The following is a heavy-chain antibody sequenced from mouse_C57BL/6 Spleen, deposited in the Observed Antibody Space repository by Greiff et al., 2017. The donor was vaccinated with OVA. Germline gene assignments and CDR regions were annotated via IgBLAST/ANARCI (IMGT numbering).Heavy chain of an antibody. CDR1: GYTFTSYW. V-gene: IGHV1-61*01. J-gene: IGHJ2*01. Sequence: QVQLQQPGAELVRPGSSVKLSCKASGYTFTSYWMDWVKQRPGQGLEWIGNIYPSDSETHYNQKFKDKATLTVDKSSSTAYMQLSSLTSEDSAVYYCARSTMVTTGGFDYRGQGTTLTVSS. D-gene: IGHD2-2*01. CDR2: IYPSDSET. CDR3: ARSTMVTTGGFDY.